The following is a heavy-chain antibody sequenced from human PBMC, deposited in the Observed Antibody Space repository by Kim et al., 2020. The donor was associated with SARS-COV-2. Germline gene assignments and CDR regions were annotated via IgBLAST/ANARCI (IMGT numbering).Heavy chain of an antibody. V-gene: IGHV3-23*01. CDR1: GFTFSSYA. CDR3: AKALEITFGGVIVIGGYFDY. Sequence: GGSLRLSCAASGFTFSSYAMSWVRQAPGKGLEWVSAISGSGGSTYYADSVKGRFTISRDNSKNTLYLQMNSLRAEDTAVYYCAKALEITFGGVIVIGGYFDYWGQGTLVTVSS. D-gene: IGHD3-16*02. J-gene: IGHJ4*02. CDR2: ISGSGGST.